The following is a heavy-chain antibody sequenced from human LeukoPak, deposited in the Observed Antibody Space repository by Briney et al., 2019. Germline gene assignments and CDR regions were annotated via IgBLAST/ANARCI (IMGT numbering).Heavy chain of an antibody. CDR2: ISDTVRDT. CDR1: GFTFSAYG. CDR3: AKDNYGGIFAS. D-gene: IGHD4-17*01. J-gene: IGHJ4*02. Sequence: PGESLRLSCAASGFTFSAYGMSWVRQAPGKGLEWVSHISDTVRDTWYANSVKGRFIISRDNSRETVYLQMSSLRPEDTALYFCAKDNYGGIFASWGQGTLGTVSP. V-gene: IGHV3-23*01.